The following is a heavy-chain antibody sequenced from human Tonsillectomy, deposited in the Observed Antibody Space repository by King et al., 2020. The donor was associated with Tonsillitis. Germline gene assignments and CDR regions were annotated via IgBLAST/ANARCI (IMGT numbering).Heavy chain of an antibody. CDR1: GYNFTTYW. CDR2: FDPSDSSL. CDR3: ARGRVAFDF. Sequence: QLVQSGTEVRKTGESLTISCKTFGYNFTTYWISWVRQTPEKGLEWMGRFDPSDSSLNYDPSVQGHVSLSVDKSIDTAYRKWSSLRASDTALYFCARGRVAFDFWGRGTMVAVSS. V-gene: IGHV5-10-1*01. J-gene: IGHJ3*01.